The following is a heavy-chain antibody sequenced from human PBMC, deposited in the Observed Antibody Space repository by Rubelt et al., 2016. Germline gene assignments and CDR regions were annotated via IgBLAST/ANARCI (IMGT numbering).Heavy chain of an antibody. V-gene: IGHV4-38-2*02. Sequence: QVQLQESGPGLVKPSETLSLTCTVSGYSISSGYYWGWIRQPPGKGLEWIGSIYHSGSTYYNPSLRGRFSISVDTSKNQFSLKLSSVTAADTAVYYCARVGYDFWSGYYTFDWFDPWGQGTLVTVSS. D-gene: IGHD3-3*01. J-gene: IGHJ5*02. CDR1: GYSISSGYY. CDR3: ARVGYDFWSGYYTFDWFDP. CDR2: IYHSGST.